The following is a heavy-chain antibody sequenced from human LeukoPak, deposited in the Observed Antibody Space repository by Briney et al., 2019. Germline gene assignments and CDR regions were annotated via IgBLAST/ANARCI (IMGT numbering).Heavy chain of an antibody. CDR2: ISSSGSTI. CDR1: GFTFSSYE. CDR3: ARQGRDGYKP. Sequence: GGSLRLSCAASGFTFSSYEMNWVRQAPGKGLEWVSYISSSGSTIYYADSVKGRFTISRDNAKNTLYLQMNSLRAEDTAVYYCARQGRDGYKPWGQGTLVTVSS. D-gene: IGHD5-24*01. J-gene: IGHJ4*02. V-gene: IGHV3-48*03.